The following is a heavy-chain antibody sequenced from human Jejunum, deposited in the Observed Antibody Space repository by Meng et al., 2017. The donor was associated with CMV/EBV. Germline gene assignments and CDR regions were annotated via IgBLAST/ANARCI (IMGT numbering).Heavy chain of an antibody. J-gene: IGHJ3*01. Sequence: SGFTLSSYNMNWVRQAPGKGLEWLSSSRYSSDTIFYADSLKGRFTLSRDNAKNSFYLQMSSLSAEDTAIYYCARENSGNFGGAFDVWGQGTLVTVSS. CDR2: SRYSSDTI. CDR3: ARENSGNFGGAFDV. CDR1: GFTLSSYN. V-gene: IGHV3-48*04. D-gene: IGHD1-26*01.